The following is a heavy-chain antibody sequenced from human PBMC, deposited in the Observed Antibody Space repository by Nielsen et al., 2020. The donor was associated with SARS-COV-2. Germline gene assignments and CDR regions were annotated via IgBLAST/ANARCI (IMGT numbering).Heavy chain of an antibody. Sequence: WIRQPPGKGLEWVGRIKSKTDGGTTDYAAPVKGRFTISRDDSKNTLYLQMNSLKTEDTAVYYCTTDYIPSPYYDFWSGYFPYYYGMDVWGQGTTVTASS. V-gene: IGHV3-15*01. CDR3: TTDYIPSPYYDFWSGYFPYYYGMDV. J-gene: IGHJ6*02. D-gene: IGHD3-3*01. CDR2: IKSKTDGGTT.